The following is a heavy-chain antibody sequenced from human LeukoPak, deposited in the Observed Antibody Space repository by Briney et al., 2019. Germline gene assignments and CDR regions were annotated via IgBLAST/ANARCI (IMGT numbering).Heavy chain of an antibody. CDR2: IYTSGST. CDR1: GGSISSGSYY. J-gene: IGHJ4*02. V-gene: IGHV4-61*02. Sequence: SETLSLTCIVSGGSISSGSYYWSWIRQPAGKGLEWIGRIYTSGSTNYNPTLKSRVTISVDTSKNQFSLKLSSVTAADTAVYYCARQISPSRFDYWGQGTLVTVSS. CDR3: ARQISPSRFDY.